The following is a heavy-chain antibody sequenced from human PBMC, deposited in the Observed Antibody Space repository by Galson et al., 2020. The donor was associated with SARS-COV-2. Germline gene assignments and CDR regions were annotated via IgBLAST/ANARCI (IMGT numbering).Heavy chain of an antibody. CDR3: AKAPYSFSTDGAYYSDY. D-gene: IGHD3-10*01. CDR1: GFSFSSYA. Sequence: GGSLGLSCTASGFSFSSYAMSWVRQAPGKGLELVSVTSGSGTSTNYADSVKGRFTLSRDNSRNTLYLQMNSLRADDSAMYYCAKAPYSFSTDGAYYSDYWGQGTLVVVSS. CDR2: TSGSGTST. J-gene: IGHJ4*02. V-gene: IGHV3-23*01.